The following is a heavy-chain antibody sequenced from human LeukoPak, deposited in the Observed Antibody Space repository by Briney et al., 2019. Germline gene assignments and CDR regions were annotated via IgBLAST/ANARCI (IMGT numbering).Heavy chain of an antibody. J-gene: IGHJ6*02. CDR3: ARGPTYYDFWSGYVNYYYYYGMDV. Sequence: PGGSLRLSCAASGFTVSSNYMSWVRQAPGKGLEWVSAISGSGGSTYYADSVKGRFTISRDNSKNTLYLQMNSLRAEDTAVYYCARGPTYYDFWSGYVNYYYYYGMDVWGQGTTVTVSS. CDR2: ISGSGGST. V-gene: IGHV3-23*01. D-gene: IGHD3-3*01. CDR1: GFTVSSNY.